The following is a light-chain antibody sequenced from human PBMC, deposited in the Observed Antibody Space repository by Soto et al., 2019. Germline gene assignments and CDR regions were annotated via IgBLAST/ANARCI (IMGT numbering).Light chain of an antibody. CDR2: DAS. J-gene: IGKJ1*01. Sequence: EIVLTQSPATLSLSPGERASLTCRASQSVSNFLAWYPHKPGQAPRLLIYDASVRATGVPARFSGSGSGTDFSLTISSLEPEDFAIYYCQQRSIWPAWTFGQGTKMEPK. CDR3: QQRSIWPAWT. CDR1: QSVSNF. V-gene: IGKV3-11*01.